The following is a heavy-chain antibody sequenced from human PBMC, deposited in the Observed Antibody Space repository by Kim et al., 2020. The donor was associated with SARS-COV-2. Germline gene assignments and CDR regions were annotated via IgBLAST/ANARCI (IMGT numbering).Heavy chain of an antibody. CDR1: GFTFGDYA. V-gene: IGHV3-49*04. J-gene: IGHJ6*02. Sequence: SLRLSCTASGFTFGDYAMSWVRQAPGKGLEWVGFIRSKAYGGTTEYAASVKGRFTISRDDSKSIAYLQMNSLKTEDTAVYYCTRDLEQLVPYYYYYGMDVWGQGTTVTVSS. CDR3: TRDLEQLVPYYYYYGMDV. CDR2: IRSKAYGGTT. D-gene: IGHD6-6*01.